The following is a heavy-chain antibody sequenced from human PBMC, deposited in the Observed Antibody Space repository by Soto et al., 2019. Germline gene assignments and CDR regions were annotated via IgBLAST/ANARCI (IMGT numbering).Heavy chain of an antibody. D-gene: IGHD3-22*01. Sequence: SVKVSCKASGGAFSRYALNWLRQAPGQGPEWMGGIVPIFRKPNYAQKFQGRVTISADESTSTAYLELSSLRSEDTAVYYCARGVDYDSSSFYFFFWGQGTLVTVSS. CDR3: ARGVDYDSSSFYFFF. J-gene: IGHJ4*02. V-gene: IGHV1-69*13. CDR1: GGAFSRYA. CDR2: IVPIFRKP.